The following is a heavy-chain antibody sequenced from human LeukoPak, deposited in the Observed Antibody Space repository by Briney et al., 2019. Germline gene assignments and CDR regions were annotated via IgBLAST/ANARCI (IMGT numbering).Heavy chain of an antibody. CDR2: ISWNSRII. CDR3: ARLTGAASGTYYFDF. J-gene: IGHJ4*02. CDR1: GFIFDDYA. Sequence: GGSLRLSCEASGFIFDDYAMYWVRQAPGKGLEWVSGISWNSRIIDYADSVKGRFTISRDNAKTSLYLQMNSLTTEDTAFYYCARLTGAASGTYYFDFWGQGTLVTVSS. V-gene: IGHV3-9*01. D-gene: IGHD1-26*01.